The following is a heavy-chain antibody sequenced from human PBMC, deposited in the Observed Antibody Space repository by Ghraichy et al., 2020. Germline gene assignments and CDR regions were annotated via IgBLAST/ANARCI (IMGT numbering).Heavy chain of an antibody. J-gene: IGHJ6*02. CDR3: ARGRIDYGDLYGMDV. V-gene: IGHV4-59*01. Sequence: SETLSLTCTVSGGSISSYYWSWIRQPPGKGLEWIGYIYYSGSTNYNPSLKSRVTISVDTSKNQFSLKLSSVTAADTAVYYCARGRIDYGDLYGMDVWGQGTTVTVSS. D-gene: IGHD4-17*01. CDR1: GGSISSYY. CDR2: IYYSGST.